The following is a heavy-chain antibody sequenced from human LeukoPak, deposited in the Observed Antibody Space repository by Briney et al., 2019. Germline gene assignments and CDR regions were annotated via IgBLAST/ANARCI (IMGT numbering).Heavy chain of an antibody. Sequence: GGSLRLSCAASGVTFSSYGRHWVRQAPGKGLEWMAVICYGGSNKYYADSVKGRFTISRDNSKNTPYLQMNSLRAEDTAVYYCAKDLYSSSHYYYYYMDVWGKGTTVTVSS. V-gene: IGHV3-33*06. D-gene: IGHD6-6*01. CDR2: ICYGGSNK. J-gene: IGHJ6*03. CDR3: AKDLYSSSHYYYYYMDV. CDR1: GVTFSSYG.